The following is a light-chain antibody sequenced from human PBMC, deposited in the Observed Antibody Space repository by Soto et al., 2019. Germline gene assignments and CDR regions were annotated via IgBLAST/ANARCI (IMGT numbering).Light chain of an antibody. Sequence: EIVLTQSPATLSLSHGERATLSCRASQSVSIYLAWYQQKPAQAPRLLIYDSSNRPAGIPARFSARGSGTDFTLFISNLEPEDSAVYYCQHRSNWPPITFGQGTRLEIK. CDR2: DSS. V-gene: IGKV3-11*01. CDR3: QHRSNWPPIT. J-gene: IGKJ5*01. CDR1: QSVSIY.